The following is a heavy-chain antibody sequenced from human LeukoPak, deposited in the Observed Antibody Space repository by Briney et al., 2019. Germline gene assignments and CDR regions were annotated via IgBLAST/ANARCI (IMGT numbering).Heavy chain of an antibody. CDR3: AQIYGGNSLG. CDR1: GYTFTGYY. Sequence: ASVKVSCKASGYTFTGYYMHWVRQAPGQGLEWMGWINPNSGNTGYAQKFQGRVTMTRNTSISTAYMELSSLRSEDTAVYYCAQIYGGNSLGWGQGTLVTVSS. D-gene: IGHD4-23*01. J-gene: IGHJ4*02. V-gene: IGHV1-8*02. CDR2: INPNSGNT.